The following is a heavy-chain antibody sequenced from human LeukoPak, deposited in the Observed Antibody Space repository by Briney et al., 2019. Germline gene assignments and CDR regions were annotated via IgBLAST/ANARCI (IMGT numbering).Heavy chain of an antibody. CDR3: AKGPRYSSSRYGDY. V-gene: IGHV3-23*01. D-gene: IGHD6-13*01. CDR2: ISGSGGST. CDR1: GFTFNSYA. Sequence: PGGSLRLSCAASGFTFNSYAMSWVRQAPGKGLEWVSAISGSGGSTYYADSVKGRFTISRDNSKNTLYLQMNSLRAEDTAVYYCAKGPRYSSSRYGDYWGQGTLVTVSS. J-gene: IGHJ4*02.